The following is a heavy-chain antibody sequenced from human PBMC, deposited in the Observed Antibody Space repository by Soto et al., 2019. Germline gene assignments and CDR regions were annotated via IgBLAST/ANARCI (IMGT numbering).Heavy chain of an antibody. CDR2: VNGGNGNT. J-gene: IGHJ4*02. V-gene: IGHV1-3*01. Sequence: QVPLVQSGGEVKKPGASVKVSCKPSGYTFTDYAMHWVRQAPGQRLEWMAWVNGGNGNTKYSQKFQGRVTITRDTSASTAYMELSSLRSEDTAMYYCAREYSSSTPLLDYWGQGTLVTVSS. CDR3: AREYSSSTPLLDY. CDR1: GYTFTDYA. D-gene: IGHD6-13*01.